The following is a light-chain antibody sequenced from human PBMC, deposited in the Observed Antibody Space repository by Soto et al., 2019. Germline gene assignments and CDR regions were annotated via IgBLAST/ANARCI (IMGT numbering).Light chain of an antibody. CDR1: QGISSY. Sequence: IQLTQSPSSLSASVGDRVTITCRASQGISSYLTWYQQKPGKAPKVLIYVASTLQSGVPPRFSGSGSGTDFTLTISGLQPEDSATYYCQQLNSFPITFGQGTRLEIK. CDR3: QQLNSFPIT. CDR2: VAS. V-gene: IGKV1-9*01. J-gene: IGKJ5*01.